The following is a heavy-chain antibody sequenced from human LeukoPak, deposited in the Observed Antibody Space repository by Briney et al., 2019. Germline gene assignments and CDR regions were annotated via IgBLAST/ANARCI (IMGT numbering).Heavy chain of an antibody. Sequence: GGSLRLSCAASGFTFSNYAMHWVRQAPGKGLEWVAFIRYDGSNKYYADSVKGRFTISRDNSKNSLYLQMNSLRTEDTALYYCAKGGYSYYYYMDVWGKGTTVTVSS. CDR3: AKGGYSYYYYMDV. J-gene: IGHJ6*03. CDR1: GFTFSNYA. CDR2: IRYDGSNK. V-gene: IGHV3-30*02. D-gene: IGHD1-1*01.